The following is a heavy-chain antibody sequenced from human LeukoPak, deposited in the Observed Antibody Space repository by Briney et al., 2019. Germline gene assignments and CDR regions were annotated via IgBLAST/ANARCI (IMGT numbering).Heavy chain of an antibody. V-gene: IGHV3-7*01. CDR1: GLTFSIYW. J-gene: IGHJ4*02. D-gene: IGHD6-13*01. CDR2: IEQDGSDK. Sequence: GGSLRLSCAASGLTFSIYWMSWVRDAPGGRVEGVAFIEQDGSDKYYVDSAKGRFTVSRDNAKNSLYLQMNSLRADDTAVYYCARGGRAVDYWGQGTLVTVSS. CDR3: ARGGRAVDY.